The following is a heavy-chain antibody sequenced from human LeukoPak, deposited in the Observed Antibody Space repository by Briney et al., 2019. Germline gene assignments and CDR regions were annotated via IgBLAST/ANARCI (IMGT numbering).Heavy chain of an antibody. CDR1: GFTFSSYG. J-gene: IGHJ4*02. D-gene: IGHD5-24*01. V-gene: IGHV3-33*01. Sequence: GGSLRLSCAAPGFTFSSYGMHWVRQAPGKGLEWVAVIWYDGSNKYYADSVKGRFTISRDNSKNTLYLQMNGLRAEDTAVYYCARGVEIATLDYWGQETLVTVSS. CDR2: IWYDGSNK. CDR3: ARGVEIATLDY.